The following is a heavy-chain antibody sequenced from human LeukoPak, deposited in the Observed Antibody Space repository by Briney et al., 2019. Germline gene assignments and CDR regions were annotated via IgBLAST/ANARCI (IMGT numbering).Heavy chain of an antibody. D-gene: IGHD5-18*01. CDR3: ARLLVDTAMALDY. Sequence: GESLQISSNGSGYSFTSYCIGWVRQMPGKGLVWMGIIYPGDSDTRYSPSFQGQVTISADKSISTAYLQWSSLKASDTAMYYCARLLVDTAMALDYWGQGTLVTVSS. CDR1: GYSFTSYC. CDR2: IYPGDSDT. J-gene: IGHJ4*02. V-gene: IGHV5-51*01.